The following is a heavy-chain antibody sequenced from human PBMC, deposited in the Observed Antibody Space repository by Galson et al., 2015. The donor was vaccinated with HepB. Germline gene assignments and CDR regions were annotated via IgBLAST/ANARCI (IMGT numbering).Heavy chain of an antibody. V-gene: IGHV3-30*03. CDR2: ISYDGSNK. CDR3: AILTVTSSFDY. Sequence: SLRLSCAASGFTFSSYGMHWVRQAPGKGLEWVAVISYDGSNKYYADSVKGRFTISRDNSKNTLYLQMNSLRAEDTAVYYCAILTVTSSFDYWGQGTLVTVSS. J-gene: IGHJ4*02. D-gene: IGHD4-11*01. CDR1: GFTFSSYG.